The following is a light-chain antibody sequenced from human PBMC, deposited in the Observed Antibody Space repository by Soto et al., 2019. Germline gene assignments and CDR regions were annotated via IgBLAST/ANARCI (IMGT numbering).Light chain of an antibody. CDR1: SSDVGGYNY. CDR3: CSYAGSYRVV. CDR2: DVS. V-gene: IGLV2-11*01. Sequence: QSALTQPRSVSGSPGQAVTISRTGTSSDVGGYNYVSWYQQHPGKAPKLMIYDVSKRPSGVPDRFSGSKSGNTASLTISGLQAEDEADYYCCSYAGSYRVVFGGGTQLTVL. J-gene: IGLJ2*01.